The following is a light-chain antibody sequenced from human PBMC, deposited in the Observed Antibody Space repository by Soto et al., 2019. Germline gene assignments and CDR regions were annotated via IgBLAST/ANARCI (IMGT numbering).Light chain of an antibody. Sequence: EIVLTQSPGTLSLSPVEIATLFCSSSQSVTSKFVAWYQQKPGQAPRLLIYGAFSRATGVPDRFSGSGSGTDFTLTISRLEPEDFAVYYCQQYGTSPPTFGQGTKVDI. CDR2: GAF. CDR1: QSVTSKF. CDR3: QQYGTSPPT. J-gene: IGKJ1*01. V-gene: IGKV3-20*01.